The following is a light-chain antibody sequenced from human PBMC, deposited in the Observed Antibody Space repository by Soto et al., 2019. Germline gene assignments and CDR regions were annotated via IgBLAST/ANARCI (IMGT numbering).Light chain of an antibody. CDR3: CSYAGSSTVV. J-gene: IGLJ2*01. CDR2: EGS. CDR1: SSDVGSYNL. V-gene: IGLV2-23*01. Sequence: QSALTQPASLSGSPRQSITISCTGTSSDVGSYNLVSWYQQHPGKAPKLMIYEGSKRPSGVSNRFSGSKSGNTASLTISGLQAEDEADYYCCSYAGSSTVVFGGGTKLTVL.